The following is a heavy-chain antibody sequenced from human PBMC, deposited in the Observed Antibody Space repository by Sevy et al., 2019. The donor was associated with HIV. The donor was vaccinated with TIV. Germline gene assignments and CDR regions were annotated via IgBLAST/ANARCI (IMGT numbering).Heavy chain of an antibody. CDR1: GASISNTAYY. Sequence: SETLSLTCIVSGASISNTAYYWGWIRQSPGKGLEWIASIRHGGYTFYNPSLRSRVTISADTSKNQFSLKLTSVSAADTSICYCVGPKLTYTNGWHYFDYWGQGTVVTAPQ. J-gene: IGHJ4*02. CDR3: VGPKLTYTNGWHYFDY. D-gene: IGHD2-8*01. V-gene: IGHV4-39*01. CDR2: IRHGGYT.